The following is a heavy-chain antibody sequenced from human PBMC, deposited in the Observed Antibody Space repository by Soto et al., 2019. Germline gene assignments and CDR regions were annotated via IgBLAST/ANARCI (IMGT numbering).Heavy chain of an antibody. V-gene: IGHV4-34*01. Sequence: PSETVCLTCAVYGGSFSGYYWSWIRQPPGKGLEWIGEINHSGSTNYNPSLKSRVTISVDTSKNQFSLKLSSVTAADTAVYYCARGGIVATIRDYYYMDVWGKGTTVT. J-gene: IGHJ6*03. D-gene: IGHD5-12*01. CDR1: GGSFSGYY. CDR2: INHSGST. CDR3: ARGGIVATIRDYYYMDV.